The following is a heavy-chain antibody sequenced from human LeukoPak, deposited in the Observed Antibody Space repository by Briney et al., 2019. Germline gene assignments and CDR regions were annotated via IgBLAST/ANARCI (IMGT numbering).Heavy chain of an antibody. CDR2: IYYSGST. CDR1: GGSISSYY. D-gene: IGHD1-26*01. J-gene: IGHJ4*02. CDR3: ARSDSVGATDY. Sequence: SETLSLTCTASGGSISSYYWSWIRQPPGKGLEWIGYIYYSGSTNYNPSLKSRVTISVDTSKNQFSLKLSSVTAADTAVYYCARSDSVGATDYWGQGTLVTVSS. V-gene: IGHV4-59*08.